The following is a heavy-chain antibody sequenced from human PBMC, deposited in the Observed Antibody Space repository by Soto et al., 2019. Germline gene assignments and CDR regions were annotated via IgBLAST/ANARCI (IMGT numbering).Heavy chain of an antibody. V-gene: IGHV4-59*01. Sequence: SSETLSLACRVSGGSICSCSSYWYRQPPGKGLEWIGYIYYSGSTNYNPSLKSRVTISVDTSKNQFSLKLSSVTAADTAVYYCAREGFVEMATVLGSLFDPWGQGTLVTVS. CDR2: IYYSGST. CDR1: GGSICSCS. CDR3: AREGFVEMATVLGSLFDP. D-gene: IGHD4-4*01. J-gene: IGHJ5*02.